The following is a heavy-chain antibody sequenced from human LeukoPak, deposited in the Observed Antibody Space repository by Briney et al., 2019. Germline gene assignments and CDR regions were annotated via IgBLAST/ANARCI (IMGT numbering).Heavy chain of an antibody. CDR3: VKGFVHPTYYFDY. D-gene: IGHD3-10*01. J-gene: IGHJ4*02. V-gene: IGHV3-23*01. CDR1: GFTFSNYA. Sequence: GGSLRLSCAASGFTFSNYALMWVRQAPGKRPEWISSITGSGDGTYYADSVRGRFTISRDNSENTLYLQVNSLRVEDTAVYFCVKGFVHPTYYFDYWGQGTLVTVSS. CDR2: ITGSGDGT.